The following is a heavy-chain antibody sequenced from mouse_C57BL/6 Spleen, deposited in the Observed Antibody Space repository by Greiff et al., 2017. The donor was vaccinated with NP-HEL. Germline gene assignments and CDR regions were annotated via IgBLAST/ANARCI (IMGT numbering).Heavy chain of an antibody. V-gene: IGHV1-52*01. CDR2: IDPSDSET. CDR3: ARRGWDSFAY. D-gene: IGHD4-1*01. CDR1: GYTFTSYW. Sequence: VQLQQPGAELVRPGSSVKLSCKASGYTFTSYWMHWVKQRPIQGLEWIGNIDPSDSETHYNQKFKDKATLTVDKSPSTAYMQLSSLTSEDSAVYYCARRGWDSFAYWGQGTLVTVSA. J-gene: IGHJ3*01.